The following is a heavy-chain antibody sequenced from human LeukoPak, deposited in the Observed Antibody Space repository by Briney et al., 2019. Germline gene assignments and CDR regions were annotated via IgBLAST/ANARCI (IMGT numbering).Heavy chain of an antibody. CDR3: ARGTGYTSHFDY. CDR2: TSYDGTNK. V-gene: IGHV3-30-3*01. D-gene: IGHD2-2*02. Sequence: PGGSLRLSCAASGFTFTSYAMHWVRQAPGKGLEWVAVTSYDGTNKYYADSVKGRFTISRDNSKNTLYLQMNSLRPEDTAVYYCARGTGYTSHFDYWGQGTLVTVSS. J-gene: IGHJ4*02. CDR1: GFTFTSYA.